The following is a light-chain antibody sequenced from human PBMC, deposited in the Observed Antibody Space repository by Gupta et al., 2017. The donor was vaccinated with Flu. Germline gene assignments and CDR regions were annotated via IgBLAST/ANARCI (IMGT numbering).Light chain of an antibody. Sequence: TVTLTCASSTGAGTGDHYAFCFQQKPGQAPRTLIYDTNNKPAGTPARFAASLLGANAALTISGAQPEDEADYYYLQYYTKAFWVFGGGTKLTVL. CDR3: LQYYTKAFWV. CDR1: TGAGTGDHY. V-gene: IGLV7-46*01. J-gene: IGLJ3*02. CDR2: DTN.